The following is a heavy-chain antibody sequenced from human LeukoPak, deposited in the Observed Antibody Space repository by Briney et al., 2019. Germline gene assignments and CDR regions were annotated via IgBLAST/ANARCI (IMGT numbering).Heavy chain of an antibody. CDR2: INHSGST. J-gene: IGHJ4*02. CDR1: GGSFSGYY. V-gene: IGHV4-34*01. Sequence: SETLSLTCAGYGGSFSGYYWSWIRQPPGKGLEWIGEINHSGSTNYNPSLKSRVTISVDTSKNQFSLKLSSVTAADTAVYYCARHLFRPDGYSYGYDYWGQGTLVTVSS. D-gene: IGHD5-18*01. CDR3: ARHLFRPDGYSYGYDY.